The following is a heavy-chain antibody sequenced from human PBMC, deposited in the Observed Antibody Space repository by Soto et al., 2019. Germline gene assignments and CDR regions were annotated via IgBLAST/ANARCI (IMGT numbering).Heavy chain of an antibody. CDR1: GFTFNTYG. V-gene: IGHV3-33*01. CDR2: IWYDGRNK. D-gene: IGHD2-21*01. J-gene: IGHJ4*02. Sequence: QVQLVESGGGVVQPGTSLRLSCVASGFTFNTYGMHWVRQAPGKGLEWVAAIWYDGRNKYYAESVKGRVTISRDNSKNPVFLQMNSLRVEDTAVYYCARDLHNYFDYWGRGTPVTVSS. CDR3: ARDLHNYFDY.